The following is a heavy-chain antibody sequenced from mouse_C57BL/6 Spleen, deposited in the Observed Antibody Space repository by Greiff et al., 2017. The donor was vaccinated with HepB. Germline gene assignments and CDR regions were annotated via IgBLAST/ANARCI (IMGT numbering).Heavy chain of an antibody. Sequence: VQLQQSGAELVRPGASVTLSCKASGYTFTDYEMHWVKQTPVHGLEWIGAIDPETGGTAYNQKFKGKAILTADTSSSTAYMELRSLTSEASAVYYGTRSDDGYYRYWFAYWGQGTLVTVSA. J-gene: IGHJ3*01. CDR3: TRSDDGYYRYWFAY. V-gene: IGHV1-15*01. CDR1: GYTFTDYE. D-gene: IGHD2-3*01. CDR2: IDPETGGT.